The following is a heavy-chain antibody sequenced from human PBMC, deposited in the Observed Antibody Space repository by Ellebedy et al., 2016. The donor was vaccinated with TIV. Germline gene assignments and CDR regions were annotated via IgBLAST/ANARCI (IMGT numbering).Heavy chain of an antibody. Sequence: GGSLRLSCAASGFTFSSYAMHWVRQAPGKGLEWVAVISYDGSNKYCADSVKGRFTISRDNSKNTLYLQMNSLRAEDTAVYYCAKGKPNFLYYFDYWGQGTLVTVSS. CDR3: AKGKPNFLYYFDY. D-gene: IGHD5-24*01. J-gene: IGHJ4*02. V-gene: IGHV3-30*04. CDR2: ISYDGSNK. CDR1: GFTFSSYA.